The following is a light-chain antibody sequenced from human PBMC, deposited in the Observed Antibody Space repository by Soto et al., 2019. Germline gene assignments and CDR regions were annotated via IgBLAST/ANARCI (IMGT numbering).Light chain of an antibody. V-gene: IGKV1-5*03. Sequence: TQSTECAYTLSGSVGDRNTITCRASQTISSWLAWYQQKPGKAPKLLIYKASTLKSGVPSRFSGSGSGTEFTLTISSLQPDGFATNYWQPYHSNSEAFGQGTKVDI. CDR1: QTISSW. CDR2: KAS. J-gene: IGKJ1*01. CDR3: QPYHSNSEA.